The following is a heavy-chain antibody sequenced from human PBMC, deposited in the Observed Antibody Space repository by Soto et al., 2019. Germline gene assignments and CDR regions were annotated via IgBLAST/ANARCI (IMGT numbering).Heavy chain of an antibody. CDR3: ARAWGYAFDF. J-gene: IGHJ3*01. CDR1: GGSLSSYY. CDR2: IYYSGST. Sequence: SETLSLTCTVSGGSLSSYYWSWIRQPPGKGLEWIGYIYYSGSTNYNPSLKSRVTISVDTSKNHFSLKLSSVTAADTAVYYCARAWGYAFDFWGQGTMVTVSS. V-gene: IGHV4-59*01. D-gene: IGHD7-27*01.